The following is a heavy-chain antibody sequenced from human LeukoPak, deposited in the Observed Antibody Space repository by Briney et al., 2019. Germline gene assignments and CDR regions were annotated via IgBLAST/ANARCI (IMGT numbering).Heavy chain of an antibody. D-gene: IGHD3-10*01. CDR3: ARDPYGSGSYGDS. J-gene: IGHJ4*02. V-gene: IGHV3-33*01. CDR2: IWYDGINK. Sequence: GGSLRLSCAASGFTFSNYGMHWVRQAPGKGLEWVAVIWYDGINKYYADSVKGRFTISRDNSKNTLYLQMNSLRAEDTAVYYCARDPYGSGSYGDSWGQGTLVTVSS. CDR1: GFTFSNYG.